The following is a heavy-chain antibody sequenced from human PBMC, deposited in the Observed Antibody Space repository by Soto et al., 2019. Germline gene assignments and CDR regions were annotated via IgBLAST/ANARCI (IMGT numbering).Heavy chain of an antibody. CDR1: GFTFSRYW. J-gene: IGHJ6*02. CDR2: IKQDGSEK. D-gene: IGHD2-2*01. V-gene: IGHV3-7*03. CDR3: ARDSYCSSTSCYSYYGMDV. Sequence: EVQLVESGGGLVQPGGSLRLSCAASGFTFSRYWMSWVRQAPGKGLKWVANIKQDGSEKYYVDSVKGRFTISRDNAKNSLYLQMNSLRAEDTAVYYCARDSYCSSTSCYSYYGMDVWGQGTTVTVSS.